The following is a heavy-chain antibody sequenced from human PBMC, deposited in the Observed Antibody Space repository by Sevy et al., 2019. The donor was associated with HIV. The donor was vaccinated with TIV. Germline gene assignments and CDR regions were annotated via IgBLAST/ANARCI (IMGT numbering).Heavy chain of an antibody. CDR3: SRDRGSGKNVFFDY. J-gene: IGHJ4*02. Sequence: WGSLRLSCAASGFTFSSYAMHWVRQAPGKGLEWVAVISYDGSNKYYADSVKGRFTISRDNSKNTLYLQMNSLRTEDTAVYYCSRDRGSGKNVFFDYWGQGTLVTVSS. D-gene: IGHD3-10*01. V-gene: IGHV3-30-3*01. CDR1: GFTFSSYA. CDR2: ISYDGSNK.